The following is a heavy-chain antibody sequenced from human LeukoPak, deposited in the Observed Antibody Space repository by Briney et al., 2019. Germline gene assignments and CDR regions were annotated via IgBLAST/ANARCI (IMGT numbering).Heavy chain of an antibody. J-gene: IGHJ4*02. V-gene: IGHV4-34*01. CDR1: GGSFSGYY. D-gene: IGHD3-16*01. Sequence: KSSETLSLTCAVYGGSFSGYYWSWIRQPPGKGLEWIGSIYYSGSTYYNPSLKSRVTISVDTSKNQFSLKLSSVTAADTAVYYCARGAIMITFGGVDYWGQGTLVTVSS. CDR2: IYYSGST. CDR3: ARGAIMITFGGVDY.